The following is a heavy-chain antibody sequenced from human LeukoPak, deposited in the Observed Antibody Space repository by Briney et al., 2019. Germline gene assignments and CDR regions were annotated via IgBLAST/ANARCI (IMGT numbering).Heavy chain of an antibody. CDR3: ARVWELSFDY. CDR2: LYSSGTT. D-gene: IGHD1-26*01. CDR1: GFTVSTDH. J-gene: IGHJ4*02. V-gene: IGHV3-53*01. Sequence: PGGSLRLSCAASGFTVSTDHMSWVRQAPGKGLEWASVLYSSGTTSHADSVKGRFTISRDNSKNTVYLQMNSLRAEDTAVYYCARVWELSFDYWGQGTLVTVSS.